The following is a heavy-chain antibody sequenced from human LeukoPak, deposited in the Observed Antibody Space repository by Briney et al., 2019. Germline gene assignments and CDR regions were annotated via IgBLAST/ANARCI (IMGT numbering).Heavy chain of an antibody. CDR2: IWYDGSNK. V-gene: IGHV3-33*01. D-gene: IGHD3-3*01. J-gene: IGHJ5*02. Sequence: GGSLRLSCAASGFTFSSYGMHWVRQAPGKGLEWVAVIWYDGSNKYYADSVKGRLTISRDNSKNTLYLQMNSLRAEDTAVYYCARDSKVTIFGGAFDPWGQGTLVTVSS. CDR3: ARDSKVTIFGGAFDP. CDR1: GFTFSSYG.